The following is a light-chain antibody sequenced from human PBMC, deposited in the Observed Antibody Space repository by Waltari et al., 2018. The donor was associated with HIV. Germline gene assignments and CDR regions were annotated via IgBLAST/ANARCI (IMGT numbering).Light chain of an antibody. CDR2: DVS. V-gene: IGLV2-14*03. Sequence: QSALTQPASVSGSPGQSITISCTGTRSDVGGSNYVSWYQQHPGKAPKLMIYDVSNRPSGVSNRFSGSKSGNTASLTISGLQAEDEADYYCSSYTSSSTLVFGGGTKLTVL. CDR3: SSYTSSSTLV. J-gene: IGLJ2*01. CDR1: RSDVGGSNY.